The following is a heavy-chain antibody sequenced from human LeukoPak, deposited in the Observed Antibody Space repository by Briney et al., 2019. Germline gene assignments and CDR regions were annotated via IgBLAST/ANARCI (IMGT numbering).Heavy chain of an antibody. CDR2: IYYSGST. CDR1: GGSISSSSYY. V-gene: IGHV4-39*07. D-gene: IGHD3-22*01. CDR3: ARGDDSSGYYRGYFDY. J-gene: IGHJ4*02. Sequence: SETLSLTCTVSGGSISSSSYYWGWIRQPPGKGLEWIGSIYYSGSTYYNPSLKSRVTISVDTSKNQFSLKLSSVTAADTAVYYCARGDDSSGYYRGYFDYWGQGTLVTVSS.